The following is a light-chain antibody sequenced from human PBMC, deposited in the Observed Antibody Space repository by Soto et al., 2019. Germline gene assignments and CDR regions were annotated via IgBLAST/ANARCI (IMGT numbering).Light chain of an antibody. Sequence: QSALTQPPSASGSPGQSVTISCTGTSSDVGGYNYVSWYQQYPDKATKVMIYEVSKRPSGVPDRFSGSKSGNTASLTVSGLQAEDEADYYCSSYAGNTNLVFGGGTKLTVL. CDR2: EVS. CDR3: SSYAGNTNLV. CDR1: SSDVGGYNY. J-gene: IGLJ2*01. V-gene: IGLV2-8*01.